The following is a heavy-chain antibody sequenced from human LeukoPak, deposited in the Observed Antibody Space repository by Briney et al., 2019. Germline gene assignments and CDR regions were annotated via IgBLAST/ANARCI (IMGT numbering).Heavy chain of an antibody. V-gene: IGHV4-61*01. CDR1: GGSVSSGSYY. D-gene: IGHD3-22*01. Sequence: SETLSLTCTVSGGSVSSGSYYWSWIRQPPGKVLEWIGYIYYSGSTNYNPSLKSRVTISVDTSKNQFSLKLSSVTAADTAVYYCAREGLGLHDSSGYHFDQWGQGTLVTVSS. J-gene: IGHJ4*02. CDR2: IYYSGST. CDR3: AREGLGLHDSSGYHFDQ.